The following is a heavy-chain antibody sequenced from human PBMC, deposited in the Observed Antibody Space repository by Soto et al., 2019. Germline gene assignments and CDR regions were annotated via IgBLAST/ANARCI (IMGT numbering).Heavy chain of an antibody. Sequence: QVQLVQSGAEVKKPESSVKVSCKAPGGTFSTYAISWVRQAPGQGLEWMGGIIPMFGTANYAQRFQDRVTITADESTNTVYMELSSLRSEDTAVYFCASGIQLWLRRINHGDSGWGQGTLVTVPS. CDR2: IIPMFGTA. J-gene: IGHJ4*02. V-gene: IGHV1-69*12. D-gene: IGHD5-18*01. CDR3: ASGIQLWLRRINHGDSG. CDR1: GGTFSTYA.